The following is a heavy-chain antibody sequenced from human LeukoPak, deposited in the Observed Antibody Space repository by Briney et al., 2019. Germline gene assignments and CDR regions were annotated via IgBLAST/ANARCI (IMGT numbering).Heavy chain of an antibody. CDR2: MYPGDSDT. CDR3: ARLRDGRAFGAIDY. D-gene: IGHD3-10*01. J-gene: IGHJ4*02. Sequence: PGESLRISCKGSGYSFTSYWISWVRQMPGKGLEWMGIMYPGDSDTRYSPSFQGQVTISADKSISTAYLQWSSLKASDTAMYYCARLRDGRAFGAIDYWGQGTLVTVSS. V-gene: IGHV5-51*01. CDR1: GYSFTSYW.